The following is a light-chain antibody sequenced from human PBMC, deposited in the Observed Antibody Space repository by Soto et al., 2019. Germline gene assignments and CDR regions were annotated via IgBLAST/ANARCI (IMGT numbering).Light chain of an antibody. J-gene: IGKJ1*01. CDR3: QQYNNWLWT. CDR1: QSVSSN. CDR2: GAS. Sequence: EIVMTQSPATLSVSPGXRATLSCRASQSVSSNLAWYQQKPGQAPRLLIYGASTRATGIPARFSGSGSGTEFTLTLSSLQSEDFAVYYCQQYNNWLWTFGQGTKVDIK. V-gene: IGKV3-15*01.